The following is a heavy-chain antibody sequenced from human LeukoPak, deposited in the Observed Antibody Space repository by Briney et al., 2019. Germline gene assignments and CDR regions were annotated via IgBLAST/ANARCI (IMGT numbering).Heavy chain of an antibody. CDR2: INHSGST. D-gene: IGHD1-7*01. V-gene: IGHV4-34*01. CDR1: GGSFSGYY. Sequence: SETLSLTCAVYGGSFSGYYWSWIRQPPGKGLEWIGEINHSGSTNYNPSLKSRVTISVDTSTNQFSLKLSSVTAADTAVYYCARDTGITGTTLYWFDPWGQGTLVTVSS. J-gene: IGHJ5*02. CDR3: ARDTGITGTTLYWFDP.